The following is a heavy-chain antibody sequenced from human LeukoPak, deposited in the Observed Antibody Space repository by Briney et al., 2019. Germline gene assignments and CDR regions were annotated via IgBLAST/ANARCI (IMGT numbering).Heavy chain of an antibody. CDR3: AKDHCGGDCSTFDY. Sequence: GGSLRLSCAASGFTFSGSAMHWVRQASGKGLEWVAFIRYDGSNKYYADSVKGRFTISRDNSKNTLYLQMNSLRAEDTAVYYCAKDHCGGDCSTFDYWGQGTLVTVSS. J-gene: IGHJ4*02. CDR1: GFTFSGSA. D-gene: IGHD2-21*02. CDR2: IRYDGSNK. V-gene: IGHV3-30*02.